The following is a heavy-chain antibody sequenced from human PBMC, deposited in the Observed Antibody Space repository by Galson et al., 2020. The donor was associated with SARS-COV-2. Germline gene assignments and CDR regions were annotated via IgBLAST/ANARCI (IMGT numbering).Heavy chain of an antibody. CDR3: ARGKGGSYRGPFDY. V-gene: IGHV3-30*04. Sequence: GGSLRLSCAASGFTFSSYEMNWVRQAPGKGLEWVAVISYDGSNKYYADSVKGRFTISRDNSKNTLYLQMNSLRAEDTAVYYCARGKGGSYRGPFDYWGQGTLVTVSS. CDR1: GFTFSSYE. D-gene: IGHD1-26*01. J-gene: IGHJ4*02. CDR2: ISYDGSNK.